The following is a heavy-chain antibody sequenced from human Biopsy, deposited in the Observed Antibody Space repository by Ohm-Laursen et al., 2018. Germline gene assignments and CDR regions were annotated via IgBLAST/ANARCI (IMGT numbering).Heavy chain of an antibody. J-gene: IGHJ1*01. CDR1: EGTFSNYG. CDR2: NIPILGTG. Sequence: SVKVSCKPPEGTFSNYGVNWVRQAPGQGLEWLGGNIPILGTGNYAQKFQDRVTVAADTSTSTATMELRSLRSDDTAVYYCATKLTGYFHHWGQGTLVIVSS. CDR3: ATKLTGYFHH. V-gene: IGHV1-69*06. D-gene: IGHD3-9*01.